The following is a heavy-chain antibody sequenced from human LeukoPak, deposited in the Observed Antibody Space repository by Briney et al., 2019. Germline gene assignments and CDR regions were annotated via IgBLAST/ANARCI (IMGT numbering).Heavy chain of an antibody. CDR2: ISYDGSNK. J-gene: IGHJ3*02. CDR3: ARARHGDGMGAFDI. D-gene: IGHD4-17*01. Sequence: GGSLRLSCAASGFTFSSYAMHWVRQAPGKGLEWVAVISYDGSNKYYADSVKGRFTISRDNSKNTLYLQMNSLRAEDTAVYYCARARHGDGMGAFDIWGQGTMVTVSP. CDR1: GFTFSSYA. V-gene: IGHV3-30-3*01.